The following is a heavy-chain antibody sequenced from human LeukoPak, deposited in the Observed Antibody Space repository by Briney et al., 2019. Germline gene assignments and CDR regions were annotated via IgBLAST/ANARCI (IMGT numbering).Heavy chain of an antibody. J-gene: IGHJ6*03. CDR3: KGPTGAAYYYMDV. CDR1: GGSFSDYY. Sequence: PSETLSLTCAVYGGSFSDYYWSWLRQPPGKGLEWIGEINHSGSTNYNSSLKSRVTISVDTSKNQFSLKLSSVTAADTAVYYCKGPTGAAYYYMDVWGKGTTVTVSS. D-gene: IGHD1-1*01. V-gene: IGHV4-34*01. CDR2: INHSGST.